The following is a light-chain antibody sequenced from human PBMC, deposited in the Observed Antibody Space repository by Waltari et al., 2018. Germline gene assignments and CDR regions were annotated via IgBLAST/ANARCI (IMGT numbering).Light chain of an antibody. J-gene: IGKJ3*01. Sequence: AIKLTQSPSSLPAPEGNTVPITCQASQGIGNNLNWYQQKPGKAPKLLIYSASSLQSGIPSRFSGSGSGTDFTLTISSLQPEDFATYYCQQGYSYPFTFGPGTKLDIK. CDR3: QQGYSYPFT. V-gene: IGKV1-13*02. CDR1: QGIGNN. CDR2: SAS.